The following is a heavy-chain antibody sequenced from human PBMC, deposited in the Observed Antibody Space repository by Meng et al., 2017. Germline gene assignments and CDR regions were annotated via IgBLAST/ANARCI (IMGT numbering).Heavy chain of an antibody. CDR3: ARWSIYCSGGSCYSFDY. CDR1: GGSISSSNW. J-gene: IGHJ4*02. Sequence: VRLPGSGPGLVKPSGTLSLTCAVSGGSISSSNWWSWVRQPPGKGLEWIGEIYHSGSTNYNPSLKSRVTISVDKSKNQFSLKLSSVTAADTAVYYCARWSIYCSGGSCYSFDYWGQGTLVTVSS. D-gene: IGHD2-15*01. V-gene: IGHV4-4*02. CDR2: IYHSGST.